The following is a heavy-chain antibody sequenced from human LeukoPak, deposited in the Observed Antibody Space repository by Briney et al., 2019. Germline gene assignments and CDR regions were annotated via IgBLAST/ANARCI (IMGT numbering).Heavy chain of an antibody. J-gene: IGHJ6*03. Sequence: ASQTLSLTCTVSGGSISSGNYYWSWIRQPAGKGLEWIGRIYTSGSTKYNPSLKSRVTTSVDTSKNQFSLKLSSVTAADTAVYYCASGLPYYYYYMDVWGKGTTVTVSS. D-gene: IGHD5-18*01. CDR1: GGSISSGNYY. CDR2: IYTSGST. V-gene: IGHV4-61*02. CDR3: ASGLPYYYYYMDV.